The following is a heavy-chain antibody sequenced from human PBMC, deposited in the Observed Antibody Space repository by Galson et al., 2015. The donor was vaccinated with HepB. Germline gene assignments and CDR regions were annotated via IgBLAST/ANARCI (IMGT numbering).Heavy chain of an antibody. CDR1: GYSFTSYW. D-gene: IGHD3-22*01. V-gene: IGHV5-51*01. CDR3: ARTYYYDSSGLTSYAFDI. J-gene: IGHJ3*02. CDR2: IYPGDSDT. Sequence: QSGAEVKKPGESLKISCKGSGYSFTSYWIGWVRQMPGKGLEWMGIIYPGDSDTRYSPSFQGQVTISADKSISTAYLQWSSLKASDTAMYYCARTYYYDSSGLTSYAFDIWGQGTMVTVSS.